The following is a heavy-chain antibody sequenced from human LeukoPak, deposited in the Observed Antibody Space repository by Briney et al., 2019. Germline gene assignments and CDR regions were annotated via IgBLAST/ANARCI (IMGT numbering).Heavy chain of an antibody. J-gene: IGHJ6*02. V-gene: IGHV4-4*07. CDR1: GGSISSYY. CDR3: ARANGGIETMVRGPMQDCYYYYGMDV. CDR2: IYTSGST. D-gene: IGHD3-10*01. Sequence: SETLSLTCTVSGGSISSYYWSWIRQPAGKGLEWIGRIYTSGSTNYNPSLKSRVTMSVDTSKNQFSLKLSSVTAADTAVYYCARANGGIETMVRGPMQDCYYYYGMDVWGQGTTVTVSS.